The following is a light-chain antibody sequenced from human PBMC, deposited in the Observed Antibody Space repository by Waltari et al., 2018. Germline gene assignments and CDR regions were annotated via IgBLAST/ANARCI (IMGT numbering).Light chain of an antibody. CDR1: SSDIGINNY. CDR2: DVS. Sequence: QSALTQPASMSGSPGQSIAISCTGTSSDIGINNYVSWYQHHPGKAPKLISYDVSERPSGVSKCVSGSKSGNTASLTISGLQPEGEAEFYCSSYTTTSTWVFGGGTKLTVL. CDR3: SSYTTTSTWV. V-gene: IGLV2-14*03. J-gene: IGLJ3*02.